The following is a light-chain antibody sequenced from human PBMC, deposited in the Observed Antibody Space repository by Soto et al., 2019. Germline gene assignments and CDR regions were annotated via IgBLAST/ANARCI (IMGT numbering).Light chain of an antibody. Sequence: EIVLTQSPVTLSLSPGERATLSCRASQSVSSTYLAWYQQKPGQAPRLLIYDASNRATGIPARFSGGGSGTDFTLTISSLEPEDFAVYYCQQRSDWPWTFGQGTKVDIK. V-gene: IGKV3-11*01. CDR3: QQRSDWPWT. CDR1: QSVSSTY. CDR2: DAS. J-gene: IGKJ1*01.